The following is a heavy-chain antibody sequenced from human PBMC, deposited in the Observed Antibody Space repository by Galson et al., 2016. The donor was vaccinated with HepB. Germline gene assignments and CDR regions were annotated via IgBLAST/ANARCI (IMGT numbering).Heavy chain of an antibody. CDR2: ISGSGKTT. CDR1: GFTFSAYA. V-gene: IGHV3-23*01. CDR3: AKDRKIVVPGAADV. D-gene: IGHD2-2*01. Sequence: SLRLSCAVSGFTFSAYAMNWVRQAPGKGLEWVSSISGSGKTTYHADSVKGRFTISRDSSKNTLYLQMNSLRVEDTAIYYCAKDRKIVVPGAADVWGQGTTVTVSS. J-gene: IGHJ6*02.